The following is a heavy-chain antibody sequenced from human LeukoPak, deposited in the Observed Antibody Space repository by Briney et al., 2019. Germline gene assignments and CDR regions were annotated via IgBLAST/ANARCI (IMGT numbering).Heavy chain of an antibody. CDR2: IYTSGST. V-gene: IGHV4-4*07. J-gene: IGHJ4*02. Sequence: SETLSLTCTVSGGSISSYYWSWIRQPAGKGLEWIGRIYTSGSTNYNPSLKSRVTMSVDTSKNQFSLKLSSVTAADTAVYYCARDPPYYDSSGYYPPKHYFDYWGQGTLVTVSS. CDR1: GGSISSYY. CDR3: ARDPPYYDSSGYYPPKHYFDY. D-gene: IGHD3-22*01.